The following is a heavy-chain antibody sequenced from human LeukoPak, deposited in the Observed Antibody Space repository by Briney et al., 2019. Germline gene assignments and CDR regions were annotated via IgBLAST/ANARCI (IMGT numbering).Heavy chain of an antibody. D-gene: IGHD6-19*01. CDR1: AFTFSNAW. CDR2: VKSKTDGGTT. V-gene: IGHV3-15*01. J-gene: IGHJ4*02. CDR3: TTEGIAVAAAFDY. Sequence: GGSLRLSCAASAFTFSNAWMSWVRQAPGKGLDWVGRVKSKTDGGTTDYAAPVKGRFTISRDDSKNTLYLQMNSLKTEDTAVYYCTTEGIAVAAAFDYWGQGTLVTVSS.